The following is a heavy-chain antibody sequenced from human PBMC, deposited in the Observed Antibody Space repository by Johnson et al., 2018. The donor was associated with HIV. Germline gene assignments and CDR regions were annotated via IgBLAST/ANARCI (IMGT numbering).Heavy chain of an antibody. CDR3: ARDGSSSSWNAFDI. J-gene: IGHJ3*02. CDR2: ISSAGSTI. CDR1: GFTFSDYY. V-gene: IGHV3-11*04. Sequence: QVQLVESGGGVVQPGGSLRLSCAASGFTFSDYYMSWIRQAPGKGLEWVSYISSAGSTIYYADSVKGRFTISRDNAKNSLYLQMNSLRAEDTAVYYCARDGSSSSWNAFDIWGQGTMVTVSS. D-gene: IGHD6-6*01.